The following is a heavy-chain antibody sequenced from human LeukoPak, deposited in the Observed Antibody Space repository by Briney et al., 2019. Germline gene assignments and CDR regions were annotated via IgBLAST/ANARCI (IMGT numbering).Heavy chain of an antibody. Sequence: GGSLRLSCAASGFTLSSYAMSWVRQAPGKGLEWVSAISGSGGSTYYADSVKGRFTISRDNSKNTLYLQMNSLRAEDTAVYYCAKARKRGYSYGIDAFDIWGQGTMVTVSS. CDR2: ISGSGGST. CDR3: AKARKRGYSYGIDAFDI. CDR1: GFTLSSYA. J-gene: IGHJ3*02. D-gene: IGHD5-18*01. V-gene: IGHV3-23*01.